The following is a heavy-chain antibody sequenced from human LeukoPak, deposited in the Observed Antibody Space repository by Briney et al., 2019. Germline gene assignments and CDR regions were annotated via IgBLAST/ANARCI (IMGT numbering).Heavy chain of an antibody. Sequence: PGGSLRLSCAASGFTFSSYAMSWVRQAPGKGLEWVSAISGSGGSTYYADSVKSRFTISRDNSKNTLYLQMNSLRAEDTAVYYCAKGQWELLRLYYFDYWGQGTLVTVSS. V-gene: IGHV3-23*01. CDR3: AKGQWELLRLYYFDY. D-gene: IGHD1-26*01. CDR1: GFTFSSYA. CDR2: ISGSGGST. J-gene: IGHJ4*02.